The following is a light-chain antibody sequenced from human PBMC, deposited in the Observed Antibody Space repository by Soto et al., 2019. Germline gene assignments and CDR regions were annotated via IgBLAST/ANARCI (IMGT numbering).Light chain of an antibody. CDR3: QQYGVSPT. CDR2: GAS. CDR1: QTISNTF. V-gene: IGKV3-20*01. Sequence: EIVLTQSPGTLSLSPGERATLSCRASQTISNTFLAWYQQRPGQAPRLLIYGASGRAAGIPDRFSGSGSGTDSTLSISRLEPEDFAVYYCQQYGVSPTFGGGTKVEIK. J-gene: IGKJ4*01.